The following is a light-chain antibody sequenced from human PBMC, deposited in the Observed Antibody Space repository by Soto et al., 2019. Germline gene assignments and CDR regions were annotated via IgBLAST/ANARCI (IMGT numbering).Light chain of an antibody. V-gene: IGLV2-23*01. CDR3: CSYAGSTTFYV. CDR1: SSDVESYKL. Sequence: ALTQPASVSESPGQSITISCTGTSSDVESYKLVSWYQQHPDKAPKLIIYEGNKRPSGVSNRFSGSKSGNTASLTISGLQAEDDADYYCCSYAGSTTFYVFGTGTKVTVL. J-gene: IGLJ1*01. CDR2: EGN.